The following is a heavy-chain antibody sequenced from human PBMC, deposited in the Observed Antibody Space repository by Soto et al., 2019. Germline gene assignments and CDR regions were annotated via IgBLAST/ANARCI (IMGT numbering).Heavy chain of an antibody. CDR1: GFTFSSYS. V-gene: IGHV3-21*01. CDR3: AREVLPDAFDI. J-gene: IGHJ3*02. CDR2: ISSSSSYI. Sequence: GGSLRLSCAASGFTFSSYSMNWVRQAPGKGLEWVSSISSSSSYIYYADSVKGRFTISRDNAKNSLYLQMNSLRAEDTAVHYCAREVLPDAFDIWGQGTMVTVSS.